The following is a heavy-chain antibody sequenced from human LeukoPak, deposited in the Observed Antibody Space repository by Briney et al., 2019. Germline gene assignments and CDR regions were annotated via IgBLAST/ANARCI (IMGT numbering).Heavy chain of an antibody. D-gene: IGHD3-22*01. CDR1: GGSISSYY. CDR3: ARADSSGYSDFDY. CDR2: IYYSGST. Sequence: SETLSLTCTVSGGSISSYYWSWIRQPPGKGLEWIGYIYYSGSTNYNPSLKSRVTISVDTSKNQFSLKLSSVTAADTAVYYCARADSSGYSDFDYWGQGTLVTVSS. V-gene: IGHV4-59*01. J-gene: IGHJ4*02.